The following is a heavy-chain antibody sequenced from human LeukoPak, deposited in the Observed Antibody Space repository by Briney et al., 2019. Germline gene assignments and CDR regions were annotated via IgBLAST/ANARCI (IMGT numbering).Heavy chain of an antibody. V-gene: IGHV5-51*01. D-gene: IGHD3-10*01. CDR3: ARSPSGRRGGYYFDN. J-gene: IGHJ4*02. Sequence: GESLKISCNSSGYSFTSYWIGWVRQMRGKGLEWMGIMYPGDSDTRYSPSFQGQVNISADKSTTTAYLQWSSLTASDSAIYYCARSPSGRRGGYYFDNWGQGTLVTVSS. CDR2: MYPGDSDT. CDR1: GYSFTSYW.